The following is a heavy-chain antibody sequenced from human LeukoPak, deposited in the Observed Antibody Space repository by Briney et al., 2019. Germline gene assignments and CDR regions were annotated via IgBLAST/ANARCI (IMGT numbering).Heavy chain of an antibody. V-gene: IGHV1-46*01. CDR2: INPSGGST. J-gene: IGHJ4*02. CDR3: ARDSSTCCYDY. CDR1: GYTFTSYY. Sequence: ASVKVSCKASGYTFTSYYMHWVRQAPGQGLEWMGIINPSGGSTSYAQKFQCRVTMTRDTSTSTVYMELSSLRSEDTAVYYCARDSSTCCYDYWGQGTLVTVSS. D-gene: IGHD2-2*01.